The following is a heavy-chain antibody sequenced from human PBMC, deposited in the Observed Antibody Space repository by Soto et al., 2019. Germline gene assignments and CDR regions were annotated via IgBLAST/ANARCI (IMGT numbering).Heavy chain of an antibody. CDR2: MNPNSGNT. D-gene: IGHD2-15*01. Sequence: ASLKVSCKASGYTFTSYDINWVRQATGQGLEWMGWMNPNSGNTGYAQKFQGRVTMTRNTSISTAYMELSSLRSEDTAVYYCASLPYCSGGSCPHDAFDIWGQGTMVTVSS. CDR3: ASLPYCSGGSCPHDAFDI. CDR1: GYTFTSYD. J-gene: IGHJ3*02. V-gene: IGHV1-8*01.